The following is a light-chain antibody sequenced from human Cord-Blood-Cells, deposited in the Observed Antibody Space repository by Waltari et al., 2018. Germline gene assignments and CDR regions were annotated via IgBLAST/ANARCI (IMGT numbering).Light chain of an antibody. V-gene: IGLV2-14*01. CDR1: SSAVGGSNY. Sequence: QSALTQPASVSGSPGQSLTISCTGTSSAVGGSNYVSWYQQHPGKAPKLLIYDFSTRPSGVSNRFSGSKSGNTASLTISGLQAEDEADYYCSSYTSSSTLYVFGTGTKVTVL. CDR2: DFS. CDR3: SSYTSSSTLYV. J-gene: IGLJ1*01.